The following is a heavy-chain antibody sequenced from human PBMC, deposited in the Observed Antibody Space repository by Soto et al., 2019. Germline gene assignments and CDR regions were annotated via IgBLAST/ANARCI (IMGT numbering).Heavy chain of an antibody. V-gene: IGHV1-18*04. CDR3: ARGMPGILTGYYNPYYYGMDV. Sequence: ASVKVSCKASGYTFTSYGISCVRQAPVQWLEWMGWISAYNGNTNYAQKLQGRVTMTTDTSTSTAYMELRSLRSDDTAVYYCARGMPGILTGYYNPYYYGMDVWGQGTTVTVSS. CDR1: GYTFTSYG. CDR2: ISAYNGNT. J-gene: IGHJ6*02. D-gene: IGHD3-9*01.